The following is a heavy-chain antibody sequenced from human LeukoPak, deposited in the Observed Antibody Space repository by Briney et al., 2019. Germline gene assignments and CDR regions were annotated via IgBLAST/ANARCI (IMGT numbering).Heavy chain of an antibody. CDR2: IYYSGST. CDR3: ATGYYTPDY. V-gene: IGHV4-39*07. CDR1: GGSISSRSYY. Sequence: SETLSLTCTVSGGSISSRSYYWGWIRQPPGKGLEWIGFIYYSGSTYYNPSLKSRVTISVDTSKNQFSLKLTSVTAADTAVYYCATGYYTPDYWGQGTLVTVSS. J-gene: IGHJ4*02. D-gene: IGHD2/OR15-2a*01.